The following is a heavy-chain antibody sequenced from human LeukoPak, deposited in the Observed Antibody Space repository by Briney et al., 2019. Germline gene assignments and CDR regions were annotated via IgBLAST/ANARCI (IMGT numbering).Heavy chain of an antibody. CDR3: ARGEDSCYCGP. CDR2: INHSGST. V-gene: IGHV4-39*07. CDR1: GGSISSSSYY. J-gene: IGHJ5*02. Sequence: PSETLSLTCTVSGGSISSSSYYWGWIRQPPGKGLEWIGEINHSGSTNYNPSLKSRVTISVDTSKNQFSLKLSSVTAADTAVYYCARGEDSCYCGPWGQGTLVTVSS. D-gene: IGHD2-2*01.